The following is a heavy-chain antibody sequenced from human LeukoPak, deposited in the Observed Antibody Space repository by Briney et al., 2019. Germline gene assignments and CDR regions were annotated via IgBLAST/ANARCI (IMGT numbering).Heavy chain of an antibody. Sequence: GGSLRLSCAASGFTFDDYAMHWVRQAPGKGLEWVSGISWNSGSIGYADSVKGRFTISRDNAKNSLYLQMNSLRAEDTALYYCAKCRNLVGASNYFDYWGQGTLVTVSS. CDR3: AKCRNLVGASNYFDY. D-gene: IGHD1-26*01. J-gene: IGHJ4*02. CDR1: GFTFDDYA. CDR2: ISWNSGSI. V-gene: IGHV3-9*01.